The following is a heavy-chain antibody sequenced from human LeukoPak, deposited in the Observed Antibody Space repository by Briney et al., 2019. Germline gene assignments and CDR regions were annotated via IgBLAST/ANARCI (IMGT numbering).Heavy chain of an antibody. Sequence: PGGSLRLSCAASGFTFSSYSMNWVRQAPGKGLEWVSSISSSSSYIYYADSVKGRFTISRDNAKNSLYLQMNSLRAEDTAVYYCAGGWFGELLSPIDPWGQGTLVTVPS. D-gene: IGHD3-10*01. J-gene: IGHJ5*02. V-gene: IGHV3-21*01. CDR1: GFTFSSYS. CDR3: AGGWFGELLSPIDP. CDR2: ISSSSSYI.